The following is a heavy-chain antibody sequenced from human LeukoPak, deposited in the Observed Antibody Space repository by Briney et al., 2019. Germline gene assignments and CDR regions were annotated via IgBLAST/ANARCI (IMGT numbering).Heavy chain of an antibody. D-gene: IGHD3-22*01. CDR3: ATVEPYGYYYDSSGYYFDY. V-gene: IGHV3-23*01. CDR1: GFTFSSYA. Sequence: RGSLRLSCAASGFTFSSYAMNWVRQAPGKGLEWVSAISGSGDPTYYADSVKGRFTMSRDNSKNTLYLQMNSLRAEDTAVYYCATVEPYGYYYDSSGYYFDYWGQGTLVTVSS. J-gene: IGHJ4*02. CDR2: ISGSGDPT.